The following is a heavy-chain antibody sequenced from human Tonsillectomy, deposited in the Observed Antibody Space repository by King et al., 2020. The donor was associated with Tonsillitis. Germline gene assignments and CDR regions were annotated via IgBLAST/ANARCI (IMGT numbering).Heavy chain of an antibody. CDR3: AKDASGSLGRFDP. Sequence: DVQLVESGGGLAQPGGSLRLSCAASGFTFYNYAMTWVRQTPGKGLEWVSTISGSGSGTYYADSVQGRFTISSDNSKSTLYLQMNSLRAEDTAIYYCAKDASGSLGRFDPWGQGTLVTVSS. CDR1: GFTFYNYA. J-gene: IGHJ5*02. V-gene: IGHV3-23*04. CDR2: ISGSGSGT. D-gene: IGHD3-10*01.